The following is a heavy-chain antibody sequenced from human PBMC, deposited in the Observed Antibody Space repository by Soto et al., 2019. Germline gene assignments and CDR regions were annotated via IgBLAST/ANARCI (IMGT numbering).Heavy chain of an antibody. Sequence: GGSLRLSCAASGFTFSSYGMHWVRRAPGKGLEWVAVISYDGSNKYYADSVKGRFTISRDNSKNTLYLQMNSLRAEDTAVYYCAQDHGWWPGYWGQGNLVTVSS. V-gene: IGHV3-30*18. CDR3: AQDHGWWPGY. CDR2: ISYDGSNK. J-gene: IGHJ4*02. CDR1: GFTFSSYG. D-gene: IGHD2-15*01.